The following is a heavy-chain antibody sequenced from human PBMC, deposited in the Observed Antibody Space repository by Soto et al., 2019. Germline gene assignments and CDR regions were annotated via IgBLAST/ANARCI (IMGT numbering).Heavy chain of an antibody. J-gene: IGHJ6*02. CDR2: IYYSGST. V-gene: IGHV4-39*01. CDR1: GGSISSSSYY. CDR3: ARMAAAGWGGMDV. Sequence: QLQLQESGPGLVKPSETLSLTCTVSGGSISSSSYYWGWIRQPPGKGLEWIGSIYYSGSTYYNPSLKSRVTISVDTSKNQFSLKLSSVTAADTAVYYCARMAAAGWGGMDVWGQGTTVTVSS. D-gene: IGHD6-13*01.